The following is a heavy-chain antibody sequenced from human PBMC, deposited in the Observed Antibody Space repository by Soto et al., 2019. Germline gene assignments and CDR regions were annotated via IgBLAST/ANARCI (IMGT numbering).Heavy chain of an antibody. CDR1: GVSINNYY. CDR2: IYYTGST. Sequence: PSETVSLTCTVSGVSINNYYWTWIRQPPGKRLEWIGAIYYTGSTTYNPSLRSRVTFSVDTSKNQFSLSLTSVTAADTAVYFCAKVVSGGHIDYWGQGTLVTVSS. CDR3: AKVVSGGHIDY. D-gene: IGHD6-25*01. V-gene: IGHV4-59*01. J-gene: IGHJ4*02.